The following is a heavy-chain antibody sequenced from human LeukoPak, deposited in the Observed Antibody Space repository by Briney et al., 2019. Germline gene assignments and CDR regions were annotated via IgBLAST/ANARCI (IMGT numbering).Heavy chain of an antibody. D-gene: IGHD2-2*01. CDR2: ISAYNGNT. V-gene: IGHV1-18*01. CDR1: GYTFTSYG. CDR3: ARDCSSTSCWASTGY. J-gene: IGHJ4*02. Sequence: GASVKVSCKASGYTFTSYGIRWVRQAPGQGLEWMGWISAYNGNTNYAQKLQGRVTMTTDTSTSTAYMELRSLRSDDTAVYYCARDCSSTSCWASTGYWGQGTLVTVSS.